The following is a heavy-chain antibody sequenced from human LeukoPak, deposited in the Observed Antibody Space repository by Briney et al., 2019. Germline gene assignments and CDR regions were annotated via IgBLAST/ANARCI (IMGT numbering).Heavy chain of an antibody. Sequence: SQTLSLTCTVSGGSISSGDYYWSWIRQPPGKGLEWIGYIYYSGSTYYNPSLESRVTISVDTSKNQFSLKLSSVTAADTAVYYCARARAATGDNWFDPWGQGTLVTVSS. J-gene: IGHJ5*02. CDR1: GGSISSGDYY. V-gene: IGHV4-30-4*01. D-gene: IGHD2-15*01. CDR2: IYYSGST. CDR3: ARARAATGDNWFDP.